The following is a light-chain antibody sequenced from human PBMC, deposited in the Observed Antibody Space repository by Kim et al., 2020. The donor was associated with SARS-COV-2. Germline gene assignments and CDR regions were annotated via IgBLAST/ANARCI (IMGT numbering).Light chain of an antibody. CDR1: KLGDKY. J-gene: IGLJ3*02. Sequence: YELTQPPSVSVSPGQTASITCSGDKLGDKYAWWYQQRPGQSPVLVIYQDSKRPSGIPERFSGSNSGNTATLTISGTQAMDEADYYCQAWDSSTAVFGGGTQLTVL. CDR3: QAWDSSTAV. CDR2: QDS. V-gene: IGLV3-1*01.